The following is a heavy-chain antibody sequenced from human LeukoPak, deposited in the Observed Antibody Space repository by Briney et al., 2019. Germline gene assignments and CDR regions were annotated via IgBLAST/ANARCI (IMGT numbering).Heavy chain of an antibody. V-gene: IGHV3-74*01. D-gene: IGHD5-24*01. CDR3: ARDGMATVPLDY. CDR1: GFTFSSYW. Sequence: GGSLRLSCAASGFTFSSYWMHWVRQTPGKGLVWVSRINSDGSSTTYADSVKGRFTISRDNAKNTLYLQMNSLRDEDTAMYYCARDGMATVPLDYWGQGTLVTVSS. CDR2: INSDGSST. J-gene: IGHJ4*02.